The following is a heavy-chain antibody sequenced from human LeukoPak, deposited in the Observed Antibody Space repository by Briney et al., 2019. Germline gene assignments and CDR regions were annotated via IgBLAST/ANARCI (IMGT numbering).Heavy chain of an antibody. Sequence: ASVKVSCKASGGTFSSYTISWVRQAPGQGLEWMGRISPILGIANYAQKFQGRVTITADKSTSTAYMELSSLRSEDTAVYYCAGCYCSSTSCYNWFDPWGQGTLVTISS. D-gene: IGHD2-2*01. V-gene: IGHV1-69*02. CDR2: ISPILGIA. CDR1: GGTFSSYT. CDR3: AGCYCSSTSCYNWFDP. J-gene: IGHJ5*02.